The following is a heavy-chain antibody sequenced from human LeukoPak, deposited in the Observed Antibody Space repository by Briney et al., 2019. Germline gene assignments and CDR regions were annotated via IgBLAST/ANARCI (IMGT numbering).Heavy chain of an antibody. CDR3: ARDRSIYNWFDP. V-gene: IGHV1-18*01. D-gene: IGHD6-6*01. Sequence: ASVKVSCKASGYTITSYGISWVRQAPGQGLEWMGWISAYNGNTNYAQKLQGRVTMTTDTSTSTAYMELRSLRSDDTAVYYCARDRSIYNWFDPWGQGTLVTVSS. J-gene: IGHJ5*02. CDR2: ISAYNGNT. CDR1: GYTITSYG.